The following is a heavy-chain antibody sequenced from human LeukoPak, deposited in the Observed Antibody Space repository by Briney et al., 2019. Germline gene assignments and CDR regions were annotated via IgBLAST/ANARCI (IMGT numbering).Heavy chain of an antibody. V-gene: IGHV4-39*01. CDR2: IYYSGST. CDR1: GGSISSSSYY. CDR3: AITYYYDSSGYRGSFDY. D-gene: IGHD3-22*01. J-gene: IGHJ4*02. Sequence: SETLSLTCTVSGGSISSSSYYWGWIRQPPGKGLEWIGSIYYSGSTYYNPSLKSRVTISVGTSKNQFSLKLSSVTAADTAVYYCAITYYYDSSGYRGSFDYWGQGTLVTVSS.